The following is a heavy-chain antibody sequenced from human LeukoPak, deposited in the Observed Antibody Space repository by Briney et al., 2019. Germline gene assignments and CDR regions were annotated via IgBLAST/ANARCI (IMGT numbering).Heavy chain of an antibody. D-gene: IGHD3-9*01. CDR3: ARGILTGYYNPQNWFDP. Sequence: ASVKVSCKASGYTFTSYGISWVRQAPGQGLEWMGWISAYNGNTIYAQKLQGRVTMTTDTSTSTAYMELRSLRSDDTAVYYCARGILTGYYNPQNWFDPWGQGTLVTVSS. V-gene: IGHV1-18*01. CDR2: ISAYNGNT. CDR1: GYTFTSYG. J-gene: IGHJ5*02.